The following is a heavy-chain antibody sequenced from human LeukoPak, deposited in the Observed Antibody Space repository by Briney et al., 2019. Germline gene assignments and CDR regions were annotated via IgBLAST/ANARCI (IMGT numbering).Heavy chain of an antibody. CDR3: AKGTGSTGDRGPEFDY. D-gene: IGHD7-27*01. J-gene: IGHJ4*02. CDR2: ISDGGTDT. Sequence: GGSLRLSCVASGLSFTSYGIHWVRQAPGKGPEWVAGISDGGTDTYYADSMKGRFTISRDNSKNTVHLQISSLRPEDTAVYYCAKGTGSTGDRGPEFDYWGQGTLVTVSS. V-gene: IGHV3-30*18. CDR1: GLSFTSYG.